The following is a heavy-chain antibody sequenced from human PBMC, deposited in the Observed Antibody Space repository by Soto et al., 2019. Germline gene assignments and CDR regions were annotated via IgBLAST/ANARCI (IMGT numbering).Heavy chain of an antibody. Sequence: QVQLVQSGAEEKKPGASVKVSCKASGYTFTSYAMHWVRQAPGQRLEWMGWINAGNGNTKYSQKFQGRVTITRDTSASTAYMELSSLRSEDTSVYYWARDPRYYGMDVWGQGTTVTVSS. CDR2: INAGNGNT. V-gene: IGHV1-3*05. CDR1: GYTFTSYA. CDR3: ARDPRYYGMDV. J-gene: IGHJ6*02.